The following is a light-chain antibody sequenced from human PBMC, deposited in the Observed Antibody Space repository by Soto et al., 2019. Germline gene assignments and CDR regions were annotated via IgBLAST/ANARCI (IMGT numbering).Light chain of an antibody. V-gene: IGKV3-20*01. CDR2: GTS. CDR1: QSVSSSY. Sequence: EIGLTQSPGTLSLSPGERATLSCRASQSVSSSYLAWYQQKPGQAPRLLIYGTSSRATAIPDRFSGSGSGTDFTLTTSRLEPEDFAVYYCQQYGSSSWTFGQGTKVDIK. J-gene: IGKJ1*01. CDR3: QQYGSSSWT.